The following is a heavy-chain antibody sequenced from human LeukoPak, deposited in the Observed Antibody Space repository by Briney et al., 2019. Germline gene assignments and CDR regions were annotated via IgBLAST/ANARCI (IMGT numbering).Heavy chain of an antibody. J-gene: IGHJ4*02. CDR1: GFPFIEYS. CDR2: IGIDSGNT. D-gene: IGHD1-1*01. V-gene: IGHV3-48*01. Sequence: GGSLRLSCTASGFPFIEYSMNWVRQAPGKWLEWTSYIGIDSGNTKYADSVRGRFTISADKAKNSLYLQMNSLRVEDTAVYYCARDHNYAFDNWGQGTLVSVAS. CDR3: ARDHNYAFDN.